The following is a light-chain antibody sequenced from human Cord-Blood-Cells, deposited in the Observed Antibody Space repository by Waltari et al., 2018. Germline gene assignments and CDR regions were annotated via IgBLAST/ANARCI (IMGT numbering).Light chain of an antibody. V-gene: IGLV3-1*01. CDR3: QAWDSSTAV. Sequence: SYELTQPPSVSVSPGQTASITRSGDKLGDKFACWYQQKPGQSPVLVIYQDSKRPSGIPERFSGSNSGNTATLTISGTQAMEEADYYCQAWDSSTAVFGGGTKLTVL. CDR2: QDS. CDR1: KLGDKF. J-gene: IGLJ2*01.